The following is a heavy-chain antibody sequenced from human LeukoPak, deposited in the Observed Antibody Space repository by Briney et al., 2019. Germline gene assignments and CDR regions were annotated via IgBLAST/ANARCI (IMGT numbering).Heavy chain of an antibody. CDR3: ARDGWLVGSWFDP. CDR1: GGSISSGGYS. Sequence: SETLSLTCAVSGGSISSGGYSWSWIRQPPGKGLEWIGYIYYTGSTNYNPSLKSRVTISIDTSKNQFSLKLSSVTAADTAVYYCARDGWLVGSWFDPWGQGTLVTVSS. D-gene: IGHD6-19*01. CDR2: IYYTGST. J-gene: IGHJ5*02. V-gene: IGHV4-61*08.